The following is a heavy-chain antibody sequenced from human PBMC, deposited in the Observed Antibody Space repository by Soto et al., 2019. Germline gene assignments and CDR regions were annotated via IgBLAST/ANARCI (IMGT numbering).Heavy chain of an antibody. D-gene: IGHD3-16*02. CDR3: SRYYEITFGGVIVSRPDAHPSGYYGMDV. J-gene: IGHJ6*02. CDR2: ISSSSSYI. Sequence: EVQLVESGGGLVKPGGSLRLSCAASGFTFSSYSMNWVRQAPGKGLEWVSSISSSSSYIYYADSVKGRFTISRDNAKNSLYLQMNILRAEDTAVYYCSRYYEITFGGVIVSRPDAHPSGYYGMDVCGQGTTVTFSS. V-gene: IGHV3-21*01. CDR1: GFTFSSYS.